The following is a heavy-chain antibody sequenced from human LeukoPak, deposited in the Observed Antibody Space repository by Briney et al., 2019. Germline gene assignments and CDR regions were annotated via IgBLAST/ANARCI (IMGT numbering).Heavy chain of an antibody. Sequence: PSETLSLTCAVYGGSFSGYYWSWIRQPPGKGLEWIGEINHSGSTNYNPSLKSRVTISVDTSKNQFSLKLSSVTAADTAVYYCARVREPDSLWFGGGYYYYYYMDVWGKGTTVTVSS. V-gene: IGHV4-34*01. J-gene: IGHJ6*03. CDR3: ARVREPDSLWFGGGYYYYYYMDV. D-gene: IGHD3-10*01. CDR2: INHSGST. CDR1: GGSFSGYY.